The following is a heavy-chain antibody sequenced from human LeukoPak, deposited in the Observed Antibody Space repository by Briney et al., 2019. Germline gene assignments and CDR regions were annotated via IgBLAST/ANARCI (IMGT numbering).Heavy chain of an antibody. D-gene: IGHD3-10*01. Sequence: PGGSLRLSCAASGFTFSDYYMSWIRQAPGKGLEWISYISGSGNTIYYADSVKGRFTISRDNSKHTLYLQMNRLRAEDTAVYYCAKGSNDYYGSGSFYLSRDHFFSRWGQGTLVTVSS. CDR3: AKGSNDYYGSGSFYLSRDHFFSR. V-gene: IGHV3-11*04. CDR2: ISGSGNTI. CDR1: GFTFSDYY. J-gene: IGHJ4*02.